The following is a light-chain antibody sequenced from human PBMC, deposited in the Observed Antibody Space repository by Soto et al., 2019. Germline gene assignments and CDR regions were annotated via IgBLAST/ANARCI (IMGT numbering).Light chain of an antibody. CDR2: EVN. CDR3: SSYAGSNNVV. CDR1: NNDVGGYKL. V-gene: IGLV2-8*01. Sequence: QSALTQPASVSGSPGQSITISCTGTNNDVGGYKLVSWYQQHPGKVPKVVIYEVNKRPSEVSDRFSGSRSGNTASLTVSGLQAEDEADYYCSSYAGSNNVVFGGGTKLTVL. J-gene: IGLJ3*02.